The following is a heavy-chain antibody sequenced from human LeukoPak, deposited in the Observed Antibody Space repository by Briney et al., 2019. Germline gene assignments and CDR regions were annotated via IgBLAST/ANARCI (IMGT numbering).Heavy chain of an antibody. J-gene: IGHJ6*03. CDR1: GGSFSGYY. Sequence: PSETLSLTCAVYGGSFSGYYWSWIRQPPGKGLEWIGEINHSGSTNYSPSLKSRVTISVDTSKNQFSLNLTSLTAADTAVYYCARDRKYYYHMDVWGKGTTVTVSS. CDR3: ARDRKYYYHMDV. D-gene: IGHD1-14*01. V-gene: IGHV4-34*01. CDR2: INHSGST.